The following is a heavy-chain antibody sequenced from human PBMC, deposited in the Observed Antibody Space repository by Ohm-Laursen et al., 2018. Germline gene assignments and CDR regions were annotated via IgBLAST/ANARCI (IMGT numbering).Heavy chain of an antibody. CDR2: IKEDGSAK. CDR3: ARDRGQRSGIDY. J-gene: IGHJ4*02. Sequence: SLRLSCAASGFTFSNAWMSWVRQAPGKGLEWVANIKEDGSAKNYVDSVKGRFTISRDNAKLSIYLEMNSLRAEDPAVYYCARDRGQRSGIDYWGQGTLVTVSS. V-gene: IGHV3-7*01. CDR1: GFTFSNAW. D-gene: IGHD5-12*01.